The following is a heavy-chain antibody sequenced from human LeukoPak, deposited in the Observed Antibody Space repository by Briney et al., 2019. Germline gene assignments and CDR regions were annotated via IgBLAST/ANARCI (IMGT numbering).Heavy chain of an antibody. CDR1: GFTFSSYV. CDR3: ARDRYSSMWSVFEY. V-gene: IGHV3-64*01. CDR2: ISSNGGST. Sequence: GGSLRLSCAASGFTFSSYVMYWVRQAPGKGLEYVSSISSNGGSTYYANSVKGRFTISRDNSKNTLYLQMNSLSAEDTAVYYCARDRYSSMWSVFEYWGQGALVTVSS. J-gene: IGHJ4*02. D-gene: IGHD6-13*01.